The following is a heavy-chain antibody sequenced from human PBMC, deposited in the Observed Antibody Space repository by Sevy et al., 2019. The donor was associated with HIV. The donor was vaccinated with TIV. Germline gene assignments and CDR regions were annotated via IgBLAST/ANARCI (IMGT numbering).Heavy chain of an antibody. D-gene: IGHD2-15*01. J-gene: IGHJ6*02. V-gene: IGHV3-21*06. CDR1: GFIFSGYN. Sequence: GGSLRLSCAASGFIFSGYNMHWVRQAPGKGLEWVSSISTSSTYIYQADSVKGRFTISRYNAQNSVYLQMNSLRVEDTALYYCARGSCIGGSCHTGYHGMDVWGQGTTVTVSS. CDR2: ISTSSTYI. CDR3: ARGSCIGGSCHTGYHGMDV.